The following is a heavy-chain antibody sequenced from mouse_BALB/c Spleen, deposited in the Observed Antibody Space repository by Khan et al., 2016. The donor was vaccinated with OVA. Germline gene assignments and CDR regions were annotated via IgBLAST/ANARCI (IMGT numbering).Heavy chain of an antibody. CDR3: AKFTPDYYSMDY. D-gene: IGHD2-12*01. V-gene: IGHV2-3*01. J-gene: IGHJ4*01. CDR1: GFSLTSYG. Sequence: QMQLEESGPGLVAPSQSLSITCTVSGFSLTSYGVNWVRQPPGKGLEWLGVIWGDGSTNYHSTLKSRLIISKDNSKRQVFLTLNSLQPDDTVTYYCAKFTPDYYSMDYWGQGTSVTVSS. CDR2: IWGDGST.